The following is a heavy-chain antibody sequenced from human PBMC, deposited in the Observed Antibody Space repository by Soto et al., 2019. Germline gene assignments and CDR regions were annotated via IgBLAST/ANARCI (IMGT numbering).Heavy chain of an antibody. Sequence: SETLSLTCTVSGGSISSYYWSWIRQPPGKGLGWIGYIYYSGSTNYNPSLKSRVTISVDTSKNQFSLKLSSVTAADTAVYYCARDLFYGDYDLGAFDIWDQGTMVTVSS. J-gene: IGHJ3*02. CDR3: ARDLFYGDYDLGAFDI. CDR1: GGSISSYY. V-gene: IGHV4-59*01. D-gene: IGHD4-17*01. CDR2: IYYSGST.